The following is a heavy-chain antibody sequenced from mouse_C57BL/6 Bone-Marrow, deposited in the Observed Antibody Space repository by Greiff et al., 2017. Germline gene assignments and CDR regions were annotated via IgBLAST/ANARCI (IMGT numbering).Heavy chain of an antibody. CDR2: IYPRSGNT. CDR1: GYTFTSYG. V-gene: IGHV1-81*01. J-gene: IGHJ2*01. CDR3: ARRYYGSRYYFDY. D-gene: IGHD1-1*01. Sequence: QVHVKQSGAELARPGASVKLSCKASGYTFTSYGISWVKQRTGQGLEWIGEIYPRSGNTYYNEKFKGKATLTADKSSSTAYMELRSLTSEDSAVYFCARRYYGSRYYFDYWGQGTTLTVSS.